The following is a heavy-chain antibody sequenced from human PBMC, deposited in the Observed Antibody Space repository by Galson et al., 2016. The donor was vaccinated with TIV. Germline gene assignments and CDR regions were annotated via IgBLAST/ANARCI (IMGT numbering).Heavy chain of an antibody. V-gene: IGHV1-69*02. Sequence: SVKVSCKASGGTFSSYTITWVRQAPGHGLEWVGRIIPILDLPNYAQKFQDRVTITVDTSTSTAYMELKSLTSEDTAVYYCGRTRSEGAAPTNFWGRGTLVTVSS. J-gene: IGHJ4*02. CDR2: IIPILDLP. CDR3: GRTRSEGAAPTNF. D-gene: IGHD6-13*01. CDR1: GGTFSSYT.